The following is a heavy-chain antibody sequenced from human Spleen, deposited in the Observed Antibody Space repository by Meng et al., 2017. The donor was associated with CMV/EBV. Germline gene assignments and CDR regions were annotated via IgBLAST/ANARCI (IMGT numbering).Heavy chain of an antibody. Sequence: YTFTSCRISRRRPPPGLGLAWLGCISTADGNQNTEQNLQGRLTKTTDKSTSTACMELRGLRSDDTGVYYCARGYYDTLTGDTYNFDYWGQGTLVTVSS. D-gene: IGHD3-9*01. CDR2: ISTADGNQ. CDR3: ARGYYDTLTGDTYNFDY. CDR1: YTFTSCR. J-gene: IGHJ4*02. V-gene: IGHV1-18*01.